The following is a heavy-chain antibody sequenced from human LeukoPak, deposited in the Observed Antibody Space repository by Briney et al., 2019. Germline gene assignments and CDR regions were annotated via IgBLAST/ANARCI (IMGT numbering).Heavy chain of an antibody. D-gene: IGHD4-17*01. CDR2: ISSSSSNI. CDR1: GFTFSSYS. V-gene: IGHV3-21*04. J-gene: IGHJ4*02. CDR3: ARGYGDYEYYFDY. Sequence: GGSLRLSCAASGFTFSSYSMNWVRQAPGKGLEWVSSISSSSSNIYYADSVKGRFTISRDNAKNSLYLQMNSLRAEDTAVYYCARGYGDYEYYFDYWGQGTLVTVSS.